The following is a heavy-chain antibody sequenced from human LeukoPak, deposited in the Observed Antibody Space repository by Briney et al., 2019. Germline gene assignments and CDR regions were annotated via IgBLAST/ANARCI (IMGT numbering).Heavy chain of an antibody. CDR2: ISYDGSNK. Sequence: GGSLRLSCAASGFTFSSYAMHWVRQPPGKGREWVAVISYDGSNKYYADSVKGRFTISRDNSKNTLYLQMNSLRAEDTAVYYCARDLRTAIVWLDSNFDYWGQGTLVTVSS. CDR3: ARDLRTAIVWLDSNFDY. D-gene: IGHD3-10*01. CDR1: GFTFSSYA. V-gene: IGHV3-30-3*01. J-gene: IGHJ4*02.